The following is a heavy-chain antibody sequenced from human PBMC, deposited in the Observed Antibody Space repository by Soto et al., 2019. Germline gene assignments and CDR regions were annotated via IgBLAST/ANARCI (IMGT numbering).Heavy chain of an antibody. D-gene: IGHD6-19*01. CDR3: ARGGRLGSGWPLGWFDP. CDR2: INAGNGNT. Sequence: QVQLVQSGAEVKKPGASVKVSCKASGYTFTSYAMHWVRQAPGQRLEWMGWINAGNGNTKYSQKFQGRVTITRDTSASTSYMELSSLRSEDTAVYYCARGGRLGSGWPLGWFDPWGQGTLVTVSS. CDR1: GYTFTSYA. V-gene: IGHV1-3*01. J-gene: IGHJ5*02.